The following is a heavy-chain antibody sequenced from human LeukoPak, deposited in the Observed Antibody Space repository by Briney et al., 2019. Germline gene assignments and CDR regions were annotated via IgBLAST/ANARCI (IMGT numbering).Heavy chain of an antibody. D-gene: IGHD3-22*01. V-gene: IGHV5-51*01. CDR1: GHSLTNYW. Sequence: KPGESLKISCKGSGHSLTNYWIGWVRQMPGKGLEWMGIIQPGDSNTKYSPSFQGQVTISADKSISTAYLQWSSLKASDTAMYYCARLSTMIVVVTGGDAFDIWGQGTMVTVSS. CDR3: ARLSTMIVVVTGGDAFDI. J-gene: IGHJ3*02. CDR2: IQPGDSNT.